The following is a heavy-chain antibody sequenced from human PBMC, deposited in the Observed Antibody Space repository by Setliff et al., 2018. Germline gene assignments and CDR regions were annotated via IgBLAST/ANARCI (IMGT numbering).Heavy chain of an antibody. D-gene: IGHD3-22*01. CDR2: VSTTGST. CDR1: GDSISNYY. CDR3: ARSPFVYSNGDGYYYDRNYYCYMDV. V-gene: IGHV4-4*08. J-gene: IGHJ6*03. Sequence: SETLSLTCTFSGDSISNYYWSWVRQPPGKGLEWIGYVSTTGSTNYNPSLKSRVTILLGTSKKQFSLNLSSVTAADTAVYYCARSPFVYSNGDGYYYDRNYYCYMDVWGKGTTVTVS.